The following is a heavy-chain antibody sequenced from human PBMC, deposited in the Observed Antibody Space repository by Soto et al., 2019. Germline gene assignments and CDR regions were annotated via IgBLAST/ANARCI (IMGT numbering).Heavy chain of an antibody. Sequence: QVQLQESGPGLVKPSGTLSLICNVSSGSISSSNWWSWVRQSPGKGLEWIAEIYQSGSTNYNPSLKSRVIISVDKSKKQFSLKLSSVTAAGTAVYYCAGGITVAGPSRDAFDIWGQGTMVTVSS. D-gene: IGHD6-19*01. J-gene: IGHJ3*02. CDR3: AGGITVAGPSRDAFDI. CDR1: SGSISSSNW. CDR2: IYQSGST. V-gene: IGHV4-4*02.